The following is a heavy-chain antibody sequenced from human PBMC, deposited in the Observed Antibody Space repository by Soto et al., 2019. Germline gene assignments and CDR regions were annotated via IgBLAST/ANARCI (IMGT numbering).Heavy chain of an antibody. CDR1: GASISSSY. CDR3: ARGGNRYSSTSSGVGGFVY. J-gene: IGHJ4*02. V-gene: IGHV4-59*01. D-gene: IGHD6-6*01. CDR2: IFHSGTT. Sequence: PSETLSLTCTVSGASISSSYWSWIRQPPGKGLEWIGYIFHSGTTNYNPSLKSRVTISVDTSKNQFSLNLSSLTTADTAVYFCARGGNRYSSTSSGVGGFVYWGQGTLVTVSS.